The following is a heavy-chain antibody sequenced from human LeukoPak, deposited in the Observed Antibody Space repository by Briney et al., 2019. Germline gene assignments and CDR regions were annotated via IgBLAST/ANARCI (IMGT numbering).Heavy chain of an antibody. CDR1: GFTFSSYW. V-gene: IGHV3-7*01. Sequence: GGSLRLSCAASGFTFSSYWMSWVRQAPGKGLEWVANIKQDGSEKYYVDSVKGRFTISRDNAKNPLYLQMNSLRAEDTAVYYCARDNIKGYQLLWDVDYWGQGTLVTVSS. J-gene: IGHJ4*02. CDR2: IKQDGSEK. CDR3: ARDNIKGYQLLWDVDY. D-gene: IGHD2-2*01.